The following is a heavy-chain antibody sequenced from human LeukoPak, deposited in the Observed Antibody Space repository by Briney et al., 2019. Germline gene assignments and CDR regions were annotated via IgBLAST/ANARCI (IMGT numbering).Heavy chain of an antibody. J-gene: IGHJ3*02. CDR2: IYYSGST. Sequence: SETLSLTCAVYGGSFSGYYWSWIRQPPGKGLEWIGYIYYSGSTNYNPSLKSRVTISVDTSKNQFSLKLSSVTAADTAVYYCARDLGDGYNFNAFDIWGQGTMVTVSS. V-gene: IGHV4-59*01. CDR1: GGSFSGYY. CDR3: ARDLGDGYNFNAFDI. D-gene: IGHD5-24*01.